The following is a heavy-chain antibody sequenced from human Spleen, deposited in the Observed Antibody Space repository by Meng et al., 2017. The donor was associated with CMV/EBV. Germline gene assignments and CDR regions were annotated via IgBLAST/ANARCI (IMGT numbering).Heavy chain of an antibody. CDR2: INPSGATT. J-gene: IGHJ4*02. CDR3: ARDKRGLSSAAPVYLFDY. CDR1: TFMSYY. Sequence: TFMSYYMHWVRQAPGQGLEWMGVINPSGATTTYAHRFQGRVTMTRDTSTRTVYLELSSLRSEDTAVYFCARDKRGLSSAAPVYLFDYWGQGALVTVSS. V-gene: IGHV1-46*01. D-gene: IGHD6-25*01.